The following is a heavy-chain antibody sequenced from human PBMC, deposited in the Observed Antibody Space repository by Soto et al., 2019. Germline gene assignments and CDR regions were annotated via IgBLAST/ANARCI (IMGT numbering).Heavy chain of an antibody. J-gene: IGHJ5*02. Sequence: GGSLRLSCAASGFTSSIYCMSWVRPAPGKGLEWVSAINGSGGGTYYADSVKGRFTISRDNSKNTLYLQMNSLRAEDTAVYYCAKGQRYCSSTSCSNWFDPWGQGTLVTVSS. CDR3: AKGQRYCSSTSCSNWFDP. CDR1: GFTSSIYC. V-gene: IGHV3-23*01. D-gene: IGHD2-2*01. CDR2: INGSGGGT.